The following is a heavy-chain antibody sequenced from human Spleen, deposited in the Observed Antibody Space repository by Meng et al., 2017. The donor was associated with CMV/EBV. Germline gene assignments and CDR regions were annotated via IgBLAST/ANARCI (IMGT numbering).Heavy chain of an antibody. CDR3: ASQYCSGGSCFPEGY. Sequence: SGVSFSDYSMNWVRQAPGKGLEWVSSISSRNTYIYYRDSVKGRFTISRDNAKNSLYLQMNSLRAEDTAVYYCASQYCSGGSCFPEGYWGQGTLVTVSS. D-gene: IGHD2-15*01. CDR2: ISSRNTYI. J-gene: IGHJ4*02. CDR1: GVSFSDYS. V-gene: IGHV3-21*06.